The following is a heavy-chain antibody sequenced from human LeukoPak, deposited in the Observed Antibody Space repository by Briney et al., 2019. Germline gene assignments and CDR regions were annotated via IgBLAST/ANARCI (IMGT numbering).Heavy chain of an antibody. CDR3: ARFGDYVNYYYGMDV. V-gene: IGHV4-31*03. J-gene: IGHJ6*02. CDR2: IYYSGST. D-gene: IGHD4-17*01. CDR1: GGSISSGGYY. Sequence: SETLSLTCTVSGGSISSGGYYWSWLRQHPGKGLEWIGYIYYSGSTYYNPSLKSRVTISVDTSKNQFSLKLSSVTAADTAVYYCARFGDYVNYYYGMDVWGQGTTVTVSS.